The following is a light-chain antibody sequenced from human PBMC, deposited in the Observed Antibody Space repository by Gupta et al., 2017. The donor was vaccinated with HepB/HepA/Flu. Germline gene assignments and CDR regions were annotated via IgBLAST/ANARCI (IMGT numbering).Light chain of an antibody. CDR2: LGS. Sequence: DIVMTQSPLSLPVTPGEPASISCRSSQSLLQSNGYNSLDWYLQKPEQSPQLLIYLGSKRAYGAPGRFSGCGESKDFTLKSSRGEDEDVGVYYVTQDLPTWTFGQGTKVEIK. CDR3: TQDLPTWT. CDR1: QSLLQSNGYNS. V-gene: IGKV2-28*01. J-gene: IGKJ1*01.